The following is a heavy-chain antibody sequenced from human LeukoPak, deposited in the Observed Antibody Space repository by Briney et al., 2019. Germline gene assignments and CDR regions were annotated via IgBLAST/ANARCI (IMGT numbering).Heavy chain of an antibody. Sequence: SVKVSCKASGGTFSSYAISWVRQAPGQGLEWMGGIIPIFGTANYAQKFQGRVTITADESTSTAYMELSSLSSEDTAVYYCARCRYYYDSSGQNYYYYGMDVWGQGTTVTVSS. J-gene: IGHJ6*02. D-gene: IGHD3-22*01. CDR3: ARCRYYYDSSGQNYYYYGMDV. V-gene: IGHV1-69*13. CDR2: IIPIFGTA. CDR1: GGTFSSYA.